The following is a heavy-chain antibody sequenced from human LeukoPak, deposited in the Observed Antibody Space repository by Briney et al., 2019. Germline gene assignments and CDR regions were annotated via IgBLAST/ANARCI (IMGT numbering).Heavy chain of an antibody. D-gene: IGHD3-9*01. CDR1: GFTFSIYA. Sequence: GGSLRLSCAASGFTFSIYAMSWVRQAPGKGLEWVSIVYSGGSTYYADSVKGRFTISRDNSKNTLFLQMNSLRAEDTAVYYCARDIDYYDIVTGYYQHFGMDVWGQGTTVTVSS. J-gene: IGHJ6*02. CDR3: ARDIDYYDIVTGYYQHFGMDV. V-gene: IGHV3-53*01. CDR2: VYSGGST.